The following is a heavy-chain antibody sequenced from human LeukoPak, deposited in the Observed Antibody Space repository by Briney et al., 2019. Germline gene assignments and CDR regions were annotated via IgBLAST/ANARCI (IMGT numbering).Heavy chain of an antibody. CDR3: ATMGTHYYYGSGSYYGY. D-gene: IGHD3-10*01. Sequence: ASVMVSCEASGYTFTSYGISWVRQAPGQGLEWMGWISAYNGNTNYAQKLQGRVTMTTDTSTSTAYMELRSLRSDDTAVYYCATMGTHYYYGSGSYYGYWGQGTLVTVSS. J-gene: IGHJ4*02. CDR2: ISAYNGNT. CDR1: GYTFTSYG. V-gene: IGHV1-18*01.